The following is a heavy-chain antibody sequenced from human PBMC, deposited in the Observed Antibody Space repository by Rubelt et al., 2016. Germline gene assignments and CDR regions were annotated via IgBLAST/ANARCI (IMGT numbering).Heavy chain of an antibody. CDR3: AADDLSVGY. D-gene: IGHD4-23*01. Sequence: QMQLVQSGPEVKKPGTSVKVSCKASGFTFTNSAMQWVRQARGQRLEWIGWIVVGSGNTNYAQKFQGRVTITRDMSTSTAYMWLSGLRFEDTAMYYCAADDLSVGYWGQGTLVTVSS. J-gene: IGHJ4*02. CDR1: GFTFTNSA. V-gene: IGHV1-58*02. CDR2: IVVGSGNT.